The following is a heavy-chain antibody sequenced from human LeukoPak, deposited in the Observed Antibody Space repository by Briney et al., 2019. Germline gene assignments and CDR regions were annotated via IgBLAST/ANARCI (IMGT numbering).Heavy chain of an antibody. Sequence: GGSLRLSCAASGFTFSSYWMSWVRQAPGKGLEWVANIKQDGSEKYYVDSVKGRFTISRDNAKNSLYLQMNSLRAEDTAVYYCARIATPYYDSSGYYLGYYYYYMDVWGKGTTVTVSS. V-gene: IGHV3-7*01. D-gene: IGHD3-22*01. J-gene: IGHJ6*03. CDR1: GFTFSSYW. CDR2: IKQDGSEK. CDR3: ARIATPYYDSSGYYLGYYYYYMDV.